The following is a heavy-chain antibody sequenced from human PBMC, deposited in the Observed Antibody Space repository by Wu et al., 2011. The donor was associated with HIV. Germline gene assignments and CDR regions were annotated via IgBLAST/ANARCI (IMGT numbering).Heavy chain of an antibody. J-gene: IGHJ5*02. CDR1: GRALTDHR. D-gene: IGHD2-2*01. CDR3: ATAPPQYCTTSRCVGYWFDP. CDR2: INLESGEA. V-gene: IGHV1-69-2*01. Sequence: DVHIVQSGAEVKMPGSSMEISCAVSGRALTDHRIHWVQQAPERGLDWMGLINLESGEATYAEKFQGRITITADTSKGTAYLEMTNLKSEDTAVYYCATAPPQYCTTSRCVGYWFDPWGQGTLVTVSS.